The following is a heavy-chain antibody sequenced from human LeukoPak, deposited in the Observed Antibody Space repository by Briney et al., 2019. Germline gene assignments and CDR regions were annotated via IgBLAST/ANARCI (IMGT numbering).Heavy chain of an antibody. J-gene: IGHJ4*02. V-gene: IGHV5-51*01. Sequence: VESLKISCKGSGYSFTSYWIGWVRQMPGKCLEWVGIIYPDDSDTRYSPSFQDQVTISADKAISTASLQWSSQKDSDTAIYYCARHYPGGDYFIDYWGQGTLVTVSS. D-gene: IGHD4-17*01. CDR2: IYPDDSDT. CDR1: GYSFTSYW. CDR3: ARHYPGGDYFIDY.